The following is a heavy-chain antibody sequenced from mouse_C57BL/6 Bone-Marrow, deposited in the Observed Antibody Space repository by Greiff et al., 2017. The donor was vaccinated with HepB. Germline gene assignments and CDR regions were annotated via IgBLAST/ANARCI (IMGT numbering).Heavy chain of an antibody. V-gene: IGHV1-64*01. D-gene: IGHD2-1*01. CDR2: IHPNSGST. CDR1: GYTFTSYW. Sequence: QVQLKQPGAELVKPGASVKLSCKASGYTFTSYWMHWVKQRPGQGLEWIGMIHPNSGSTNYNEKFKSKATLTVDKSSSTAYMQLSSLTSEDSAVYYCARNYSMTYYFDYWGQGTTLTVSS. CDR3: ARNYSMTYYFDY. J-gene: IGHJ2*01.